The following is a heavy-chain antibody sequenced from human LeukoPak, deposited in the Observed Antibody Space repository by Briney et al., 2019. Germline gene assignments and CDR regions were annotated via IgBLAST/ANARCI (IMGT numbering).Heavy chain of an antibody. CDR1: GYSISSGYY. V-gene: IGHV4-38-2*02. D-gene: IGHD3-9*01. Sequence: SETLSLTCTVSGYSISSGYYWGWIRQPPGKGLEWIGSIYHSGSTYYNPSLESRVTISVDTSKNQFSLKLSSVTAADTAVYYCARGALHQGYDILTGYSHYFDYWGQGTLVTVSS. J-gene: IGHJ4*02. CDR2: IYHSGST. CDR3: ARGALHQGYDILTGYSHYFDY.